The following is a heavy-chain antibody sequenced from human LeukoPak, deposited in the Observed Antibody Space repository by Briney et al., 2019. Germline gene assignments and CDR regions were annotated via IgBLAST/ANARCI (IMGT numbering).Heavy chain of an antibody. CDR3: ARGPGGYSWYFDY. CDR2: INHSGST. J-gene: IGHJ4*02. Sequence: GSLRLSCAASGFTFSSYGMSWVRQPPGKGLEWIGEINHSGSTNYNPSLKSRVTISVDTSKNQFSLKLSSVTAADTAVYYCARGPGGYSWYFDYWGQGTLVTVSS. V-gene: IGHV4-34*01. D-gene: IGHD3-22*01. CDR1: GFTFSSYG.